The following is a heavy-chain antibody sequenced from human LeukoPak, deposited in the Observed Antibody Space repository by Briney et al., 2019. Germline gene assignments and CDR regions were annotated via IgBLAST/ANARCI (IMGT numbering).Heavy chain of an antibody. D-gene: IGHD3-3*01. Sequence: GGSLRLSCAASGFTFSDYYMSWIRQAPGKGLEWVSYISSSGSTIYYADSVKGRFTISRDNAKNSLYLRMNSLRAEDTAVYYCARGRRDFWSGYYIDYWGQGTLVTVSS. CDR2: ISSSGSTI. CDR3: ARGRRDFWSGYYIDY. V-gene: IGHV3-11*01. CDR1: GFTFSDYY. J-gene: IGHJ4*02.